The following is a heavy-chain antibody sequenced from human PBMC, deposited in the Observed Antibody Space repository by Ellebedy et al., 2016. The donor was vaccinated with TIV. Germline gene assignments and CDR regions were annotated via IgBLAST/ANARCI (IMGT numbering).Heavy chain of an antibody. D-gene: IGHD3-10*01. CDR3: AGNMVRGVIPLT. CDR2: SSSDGTTT. Sequence: GGSLRLSCAASGFTFSSYWMSWVRQAPGKRPEWVARSSSDGTTTAYADSVKGRFTISRDNPKNSLFLQMNSLRAEDTAVYYCAGNMVRGVIPLTWGQGTLVTVSS. CDR1: GFTFSSYW. V-gene: IGHV3-74*01. J-gene: IGHJ5*02.